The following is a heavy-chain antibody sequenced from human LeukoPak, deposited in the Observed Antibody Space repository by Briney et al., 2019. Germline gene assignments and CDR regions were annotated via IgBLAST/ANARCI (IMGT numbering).Heavy chain of an antibody. V-gene: IGHV4-39*07. D-gene: IGHD5-12*01. J-gene: IGHJ4*02. CDR3: ASLGVATKY. CDR1: GGSISSSSYY. CDR2: INHSGST. Sequence: SETLSLTCTVSGGSISSSSYYWGWIRQPPGKGLEWIGEINHSGSTNYNPSLKSRVTISVDTSKSQFSLKLSSVTAADTAVYYCASLGVATKYWGQGTLVTVSS.